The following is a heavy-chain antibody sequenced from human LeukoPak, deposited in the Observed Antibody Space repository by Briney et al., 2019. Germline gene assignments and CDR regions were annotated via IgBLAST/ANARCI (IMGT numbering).Heavy chain of an antibody. D-gene: IGHD3-9*01. J-gene: IGHJ6*02. V-gene: IGHV3-23*01. CDR1: GFTFNSFA. CDR3: TRDLMDYDASTGLHHYYMDV. CDR2: ISSSASGT. Sequence: GGSLRLSCAASGFTFNSFAMSWVRQAPGKELEWVSAISSSASGTYYPDSVRGRFTISRDNARNTLYLQMNTLRVEDTAVYYCTRDLMDYDASTGLHHYYMDVWGQGTTVTVSS.